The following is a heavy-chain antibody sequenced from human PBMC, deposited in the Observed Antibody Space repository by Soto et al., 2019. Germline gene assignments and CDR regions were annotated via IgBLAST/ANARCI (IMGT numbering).Heavy chain of an antibody. J-gene: IGHJ5*02. CDR1: GFTFSSYA. CDR2: ISGSGGST. V-gene: IGHV3-23*01. D-gene: IGHD2-15*01. Sequence: PGGSLRLSCAASGFTFSSYAMSWVRQAPGKGLEWVSAISGSGGSTYYADSVKGRFTISRDNSKNTLYLQMNSLRAEDTAVYYWAKTAAIVVVVAATDWFDPWGQGTLVTVSS. CDR3: AKTAAIVVVVAATDWFDP.